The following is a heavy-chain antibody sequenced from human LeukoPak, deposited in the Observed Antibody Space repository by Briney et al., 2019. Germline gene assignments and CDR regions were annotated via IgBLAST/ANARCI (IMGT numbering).Heavy chain of an antibody. Sequence: GGSLRLSCAASGFTFSSYAMSWVRQAPGKGLEWVAVISYDGSNKYYADSVKGRFTISRDNSKNTVYLQMNSLRAEDTAVYYCAKGSRIAVAGTDDYWGQGTLVTVSS. J-gene: IGHJ4*02. CDR1: GFTFSSYA. V-gene: IGHV3-30*07. CDR3: AKGSRIAVAGTDDY. CDR2: ISYDGSNK. D-gene: IGHD6-19*01.